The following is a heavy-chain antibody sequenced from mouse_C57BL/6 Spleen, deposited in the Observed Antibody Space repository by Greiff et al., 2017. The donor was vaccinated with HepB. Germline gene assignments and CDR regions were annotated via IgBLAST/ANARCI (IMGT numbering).Heavy chain of an antibody. CDR1: GFTFSSYG. Sequence: EVQLVESGGDLVKPGGSLKLSCAASGFTFSSYGMSWVRQTPDKRLEWVATISSGGSYTYYPDSVKGRFTISRDNAKNTLYLQMSSLKSEDTAMYYCARQEAMDYWGQGTSVTVSS. CDR3: ARQEAMDY. CDR2: ISSGGSYT. V-gene: IGHV5-6*01. J-gene: IGHJ4*01.